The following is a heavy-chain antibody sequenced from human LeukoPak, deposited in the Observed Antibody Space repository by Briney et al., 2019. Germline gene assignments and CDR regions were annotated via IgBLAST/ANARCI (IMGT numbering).Heavy chain of an antibody. D-gene: IGHD1-26*01. J-gene: IGHJ4*02. CDR3: SRDLGGSYNDY. CDR2: INPTGGTT. Sequence: GASVKVSCKASGYIFSTYYMHWVRQAPGQGLEWVGVINPTGGTTTYAQKFQGRVTMTRDTSSSTVYMELSSLRIEDTAVYYCSRDLGGSYNDYWGQGTRVTVSS. CDR1: GYIFSTYY. V-gene: IGHV1-46*01.